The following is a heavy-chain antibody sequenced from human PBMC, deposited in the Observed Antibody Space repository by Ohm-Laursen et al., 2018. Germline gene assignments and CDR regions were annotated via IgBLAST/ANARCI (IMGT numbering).Heavy chain of an antibody. CDR3: TTPGGDYGDYGGFDY. V-gene: IGHV3-15*01. D-gene: IGHD4-17*01. J-gene: IGHJ4*02. CDR1: GFTFSNAW. Sequence: SLRLSCTAFGFTFSNAWMSWVRQAPGKGLEWVGRIKSKTDGGTTDYAAPVKGRFTISRDDSKNTLYLQMNSLKTEDTAVYYCTTPGGDYGDYGGFDYWGQGTLVTVSS. CDR2: IKSKTDGGTT.